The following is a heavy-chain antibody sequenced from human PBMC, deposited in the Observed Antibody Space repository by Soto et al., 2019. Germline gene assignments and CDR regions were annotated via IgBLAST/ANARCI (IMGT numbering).Heavy chain of an antibody. CDR2: IYYSGST. CDR3: ARRYGDSFDY. Sequence: SETLSLTCTVSGGXISSYYWSWIRQPPGKGLEWIGYIYYSGSTNYNPSLKSRVTISVDTSKNQFSLKLSSVTAADTAVYYCARRYGDSFDYWGQGTLVTGSS. CDR1: GGXISSYY. D-gene: IGHD4-17*01. V-gene: IGHV4-59*01. J-gene: IGHJ4*02.